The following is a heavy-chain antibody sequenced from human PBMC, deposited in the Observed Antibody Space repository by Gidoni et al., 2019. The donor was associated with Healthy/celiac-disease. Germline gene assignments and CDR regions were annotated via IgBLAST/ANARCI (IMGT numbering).Heavy chain of an antibody. J-gene: IGHJ4*02. CDR1: GGSISSGSYY. D-gene: IGHD2-21*02. V-gene: IGHV4-61*02. Sequence: QVQLQESGPGLGKPSQTLSLTCTVSGGSISSGSYYWSWIRQPAGKGLEWIGRIYTSGSTNYNPSLKSRVTISVDTSKNQFSLKLSSVTAADTAVYYCARVVVTATTPSYYFDYWGQGTLVTVSS. CDR3: ARVVVTATTPSYYFDY. CDR2: IYTSGST.